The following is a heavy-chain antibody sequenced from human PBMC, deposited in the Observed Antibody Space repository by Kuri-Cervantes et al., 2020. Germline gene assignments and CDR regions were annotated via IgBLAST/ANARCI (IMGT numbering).Heavy chain of an antibody. CDR1: GGSISSYY. D-gene: IGHD5-18*01. V-gene: IGHV4-4*07. CDR3: ARNRLGYSYGDFDY. CDR2: IYTSGSA. Sequence: GSLRLSCTVSGGSISSYYWSWIRQPAGKGLEWIGRIYTSGSANYNPSLKSRVTMSVDTSKNQFSLKLSSVTAADTAVYYCARNRLGYSYGDFDYWGQGTLVTVSS. J-gene: IGHJ4*02.